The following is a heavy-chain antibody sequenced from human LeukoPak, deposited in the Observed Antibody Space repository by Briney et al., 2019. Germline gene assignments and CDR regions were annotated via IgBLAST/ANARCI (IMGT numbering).Heavy chain of an antibody. CDR2: IYYSGST. J-gene: IGHJ4*02. D-gene: IGHD6-13*01. CDR1: GGSISSSSYY. CDR3: ARRYDGQLVLVEDY. Sequence: PSETLSLTCTVSGGSISSSSYYWGWIRQPPGKGLEWIGSIYYSGSTYYNLSLKSRVTISVDTSKNQFSLKLSSVTAADTAVYYCARRYDGQLVLVEDYWGQGTLVTVSS. V-gene: IGHV4-39*01.